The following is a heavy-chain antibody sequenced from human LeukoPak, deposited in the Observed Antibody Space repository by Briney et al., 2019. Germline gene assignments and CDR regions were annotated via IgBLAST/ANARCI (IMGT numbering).Heavy chain of an antibody. Sequence: KPSETLSPTCAVYGGSFRGYYWSWIRQPPGKGLEWIGEINHSGSTNYNPSLKSRVTISVDTSKNQFSLKLSSVTAADTAVYYCARGFKRITIFGVVISHGLDYWGQGTLVTVSS. D-gene: IGHD3-3*01. J-gene: IGHJ4*02. CDR2: INHSGST. V-gene: IGHV4-34*01. CDR3: ARGFKRITIFGVVISHGLDY. CDR1: GGSFRGYY.